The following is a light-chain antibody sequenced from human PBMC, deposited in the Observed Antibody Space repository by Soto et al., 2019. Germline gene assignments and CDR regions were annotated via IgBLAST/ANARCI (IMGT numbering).Light chain of an antibody. CDR1: SSDVGSYNL. V-gene: IGLV2-23*02. Sequence: QSVLTQAASVSGSPGQSITISCTGTSSDVGSYNLVSWYQQHPGKAPKLMIYEVSKRPSGLSNRFSGYQSGNPSSLTMSWLQAEDEADYDCWSYAGSRTPLIFGTGTKLTVL. CDR2: EVS. CDR3: WSYAGSRTPLI. J-gene: IGLJ1*01.